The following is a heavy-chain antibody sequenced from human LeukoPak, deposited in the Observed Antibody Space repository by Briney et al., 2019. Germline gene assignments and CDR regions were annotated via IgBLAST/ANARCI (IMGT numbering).Heavy chain of an antibody. D-gene: IGHD2-15*01. CDR2: IYYSGST. CDR1: GGSISSYY. Sequence: SESLSLTCTVSGGSISSYYWSWIRQPPGKGLEWIGYIYYSGSTNYNPSLKSRVTISVDTSKNQFSLKLSSVTAADTAVYYCARSYCSGGSCYSDAFDIWGQGTMVTVSS. J-gene: IGHJ3*02. CDR3: ARSYCSGGSCYSDAFDI. V-gene: IGHV4-59*01.